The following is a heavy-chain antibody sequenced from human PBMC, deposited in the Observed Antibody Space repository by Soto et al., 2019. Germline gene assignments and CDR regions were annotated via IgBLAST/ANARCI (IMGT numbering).Heavy chain of an antibody. J-gene: IGHJ6*02. Sequence: QLQLVQSGAEVKKPGSSVKVACQASGGTFSTYAISWMRQAPGQGLEWMGGILPMFGTVHYAQKFQGRVTITADKSTSTAYVDLSSLRSEDTAVYYCATTSSRSIAVAGSGYSYGMDVWGQGTTVTVSS. V-gene: IGHV1-69*06. CDR2: ILPMFGTV. D-gene: IGHD6-19*01. CDR3: ATTSSRSIAVAGSGYSYGMDV. CDR1: GGTFSTYA.